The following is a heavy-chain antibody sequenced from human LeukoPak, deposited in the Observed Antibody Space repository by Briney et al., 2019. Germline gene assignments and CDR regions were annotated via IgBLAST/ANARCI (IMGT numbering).Heavy chain of an antibody. Sequence: PSETLSLTCAVSGGSISSGGYSWRWLRQPPGKGLEWIGYIYHSGSTYYNPSLKSRVTISVDRSKNQFSLKLSSVPAADTAVYYCARGAGVDCSSTSCYVEKFDYWGQGTLVTVSS. CDR1: GGSISSGGYS. D-gene: IGHD2-2*01. V-gene: IGHV4-30-2*01. CDR2: IYHSGST. CDR3: ARGAGVDCSSTSCYVEKFDY. J-gene: IGHJ4*02.